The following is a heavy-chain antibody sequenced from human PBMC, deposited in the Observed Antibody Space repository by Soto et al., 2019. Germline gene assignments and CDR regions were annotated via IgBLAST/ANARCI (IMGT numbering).Heavy chain of an antibody. V-gene: IGHV3-49*03. CDR1: GFTFGDYA. CDR3: TRHYSSSSFDY. Sequence: GGSLRLSCTASGFTFGDYAMSWFRQAPGKGLEWVGFIRSKAYGGTTEYAASVKGRFTISRDDSKSIAYLQMNSLKTEDTAVYYCTRHYSSSSFDYWGQGTLVTVSS. J-gene: IGHJ4*02. D-gene: IGHD6-13*01. CDR2: IRSKAYGGTT.